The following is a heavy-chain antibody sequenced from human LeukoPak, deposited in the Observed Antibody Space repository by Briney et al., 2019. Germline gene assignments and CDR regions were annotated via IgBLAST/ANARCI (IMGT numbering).Heavy chain of an antibody. CDR1: GFTFSSYA. D-gene: IGHD3-10*01. V-gene: IGHV3-33*08. CDR2: IWYDGSNK. J-gene: IGHJ5*02. Sequence: GRSLRLSCAASGFTFSSYAMHWVRQAPGKGLEWVAVIWYDGSNKYYADSVKGRSTISRDNSKNTLYLQMNSLRAEDTAVYYCARARSITMVRGDPRGWFDPWGQGTLVTVSS. CDR3: ARARSITMVRGDPRGWFDP.